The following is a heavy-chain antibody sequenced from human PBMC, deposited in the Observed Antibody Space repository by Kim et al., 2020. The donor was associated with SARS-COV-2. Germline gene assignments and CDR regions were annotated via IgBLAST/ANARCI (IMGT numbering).Heavy chain of an antibody. CDR3: ARDQVHILTGYYYYYYGMDV. CDR2: IYHSGST. J-gene: IGHJ6*02. Sequence: SETLSLTCAVSGGSISSSNWWSWVRQPPGKGLEWIGEIYHSGSTNYNPSLKSRVTISVDKSKNQFSLKLSSVTAADTAVYYCARDQVHILTGYYYYYYGMDVWGQGTTVTVSS. D-gene: IGHD3-9*01. CDR1: GGSISSSNW. V-gene: IGHV4-4*02.